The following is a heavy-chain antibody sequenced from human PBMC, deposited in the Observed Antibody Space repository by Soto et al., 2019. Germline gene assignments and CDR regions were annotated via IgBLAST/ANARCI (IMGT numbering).Heavy chain of an antibody. CDR1: GGSISSGGYY. J-gene: IGHJ4*02. V-gene: IGHV4-31*03. D-gene: IGHD3-3*01. CDR3: ARAVPPPSRITIFGVLTFDY. CDR2: IYYSGST. Sequence: TLSLTCTVSGGSISSGGYYWSWIRQHPGKGLEWIGYIYYSGSTYYNPSLKSRVTISVDTSKNQFSLKLSSVTAADTAVYYCARAVPPPSRITIFGVLTFDYWGQGTLVTVSS.